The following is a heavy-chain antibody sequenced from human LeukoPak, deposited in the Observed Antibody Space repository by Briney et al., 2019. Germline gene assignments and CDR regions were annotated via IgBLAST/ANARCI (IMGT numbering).Heavy chain of an antibody. J-gene: IGHJ4*02. V-gene: IGHV3-30*18. Sequence: GGSLRLSCAASGFTFSSYGMHWVRQVPGKGLEWVAVIASDGGMKYYADSMKGRLTISRDNSKNTLYLQVDSLRAEDTAVYYCAKEISVAGMFDYWGQGTLVTVSS. CDR3: AKEISVAGMFDY. CDR1: GFTFSSYG. CDR2: IASDGGMK. D-gene: IGHD6-19*01.